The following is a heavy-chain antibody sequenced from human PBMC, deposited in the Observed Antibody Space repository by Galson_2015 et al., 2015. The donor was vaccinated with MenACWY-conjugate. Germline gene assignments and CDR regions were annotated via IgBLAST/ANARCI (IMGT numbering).Heavy chain of an antibody. CDR3: ARYSSLYDYFDS. J-gene: IGHJ4*02. Sequence: AYNGVTNYAQSFQDRVSMIADTSTDTAYMELRNLRSDDTALYYCARYSSLYDYFDSWGQGTLVTVSS. V-gene: IGHV1-18*01. D-gene: IGHD6-19*01. CDR2: AYNGVT.